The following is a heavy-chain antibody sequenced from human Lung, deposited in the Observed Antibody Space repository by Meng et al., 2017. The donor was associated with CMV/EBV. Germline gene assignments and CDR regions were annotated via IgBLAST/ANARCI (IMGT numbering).Heavy chain of an antibody. Sequence: SCAASGFMFSSSGMHWVRQAPGKGLEWVASIRYDGTHKYSADSVKGRFTISRDNSRYTLYLQMNSLRPEDTAVYYCAKDRSGYDPLGLDYWGQGAXVTVSS. D-gene: IGHD5-12*01. CDR1: GFMFSSSG. CDR3: AKDRSGYDPLGLDY. CDR2: IRYDGTHK. J-gene: IGHJ4*02. V-gene: IGHV3-30*02.